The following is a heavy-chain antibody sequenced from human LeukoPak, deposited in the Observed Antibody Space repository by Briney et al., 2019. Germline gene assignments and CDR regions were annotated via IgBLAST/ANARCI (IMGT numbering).Heavy chain of an antibody. CDR1: GGSINSYY. D-gene: IGHD6-13*01. Sequence: PSETLSLTCTVSGGSINSYYWSWIRQPAGKGLEWIANIYYSGTSYYNPSLKSRVTISVDTSKNQFSLKLRSVTATDTAVYFCAKTTQQLFDFWGQGTLVTVTS. J-gene: IGHJ4*02. V-gene: IGHV4-59*04. CDR3: AKTTQQLFDF. CDR2: IYYSGTS.